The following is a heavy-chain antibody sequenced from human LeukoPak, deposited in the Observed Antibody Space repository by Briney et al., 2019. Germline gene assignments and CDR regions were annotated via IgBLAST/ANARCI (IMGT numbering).Heavy chain of an antibody. CDR2: ITNSGNSK. CDR1: EFTFSSYS. CDR3: ASDKLDY. J-gene: IGHJ4*02. Sequence: GGSLRLSCAASEFTFSSYSMNWVRQAPGKGLEWVSYITNSGNSKSYADSVKGRFTISRDNTKNSLYLQMNGLRAEDTAVYYCASDKLDYWGQGTLVTVSS. V-gene: IGHV3-48*01.